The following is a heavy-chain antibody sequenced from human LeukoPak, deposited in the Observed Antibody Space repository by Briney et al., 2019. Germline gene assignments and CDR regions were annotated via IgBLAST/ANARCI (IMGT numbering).Heavy chain of an antibody. CDR3: ARDNGVVHGVYYMDV. CDR2: IKQEGSEE. D-gene: IGHD3-3*01. CDR1: GFTFSNYW. V-gene: IGHV3-7*01. J-gene: IGHJ6*03. Sequence: GGPLRLSCAASGFTFSNYWMTWVRQAPGKGLEWVADIKQEGSEELYVNSVRGRFTISRDNAKMSLFLQMNSLRAEDTAVYYCARDNGVVHGVYYMDVWGKGNTVTVS.